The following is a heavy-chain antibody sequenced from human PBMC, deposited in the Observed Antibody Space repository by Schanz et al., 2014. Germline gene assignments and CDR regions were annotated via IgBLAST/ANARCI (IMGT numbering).Heavy chain of an antibody. CDR2: INLSGST. J-gene: IGHJ4*02. Sequence: QVHLQQWGAGLLKPSETLSLTCAVYGGSFSGYYWSWIRQPPGKGLEWIGEINLSGSTNYNPSLKSRVTISVATSKNPFSLRLSSVTAADTAVYYCARGLSTMDRVPGNYWGQGTPVTVSS. D-gene: IGHD3-10*01. CDR1: GGSFSGYY. CDR3: ARGLSTMDRVPGNY. V-gene: IGHV4-34*01.